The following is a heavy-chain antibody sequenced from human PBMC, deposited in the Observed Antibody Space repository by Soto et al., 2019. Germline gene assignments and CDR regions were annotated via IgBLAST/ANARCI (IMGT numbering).Heavy chain of an antibody. CDR1: GGSIGSSNW. CDR2: IYHSGST. CDR3: ARDRERYCSSTSCNEGYYGMDV. D-gene: IGHD2-2*01. Sequence: SETLSLTCAVSGGSIGSSNWWSWVRQPPGKGLEWIGEIYHSGSTNYNPSLKSRVTISVDKSKNQFSLKLSSVTAADTAVYYCARDRERYCSSTSCNEGYYGMDVWGQGTTVTVSS. V-gene: IGHV4-4*02. J-gene: IGHJ6*02.